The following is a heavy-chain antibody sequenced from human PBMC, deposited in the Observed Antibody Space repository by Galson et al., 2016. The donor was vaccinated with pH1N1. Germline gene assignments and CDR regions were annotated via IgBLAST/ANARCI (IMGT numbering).Heavy chain of an antibody. CDR3: ERRGSSTSHYHYGMDV. V-gene: IGHV1-2*02. Sequence: SVKVSCKASGYTFTGYYMHWVRQAPGQGLEWMGWINPNSGGTKYAQKCQGRVTTTRDTPIRTAYMELSRLRSDDTAVYYWERRGSSTSHYHYGMDVWGQGTPVTVSS. J-gene: IGHJ6*02. CDR2: INPNSGGT. D-gene: IGHD2-2*01. CDR1: GYTFTGYY.